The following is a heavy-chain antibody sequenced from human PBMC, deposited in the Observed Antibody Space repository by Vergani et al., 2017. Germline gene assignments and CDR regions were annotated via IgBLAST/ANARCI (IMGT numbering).Heavy chain of an antibody. Sequence: QVQLVQSGAEVKKPGSSVKVSCKASGGTFSSYAISWVRQAPGQGLEWMGVIIPIFGTANYAQKFQGRVTITADESTSTAYMELSSLRSEDTAVYYCARGYCSSTSCYNSFDYWGQGTLVTVSS. V-gene: IGHV1-69*01. J-gene: IGHJ4*02. CDR1: GGTFSSYA. CDR3: ARGYCSSTSCYNSFDY. CDR2: IIPIFGTA. D-gene: IGHD2-2*02.